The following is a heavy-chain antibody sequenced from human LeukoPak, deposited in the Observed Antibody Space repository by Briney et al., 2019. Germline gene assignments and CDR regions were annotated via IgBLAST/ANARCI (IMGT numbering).Heavy chain of an antibody. D-gene: IGHD5-24*01. CDR1: GGSFSGYY. J-gene: IGHJ3*02. CDR2: INHSGST. Sequence: SETLSLTCAVYGGSFSGYYWSWIRQPPGKGLEWIGEINHSGSTNYNPSHKSRVTISVDTSKNQFSLKLSSVTAADTAVYYCGGGWLQLKDAFDIWGQGTMVTVSS. V-gene: IGHV4-34*01. CDR3: GGGWLQLKDAFDI.